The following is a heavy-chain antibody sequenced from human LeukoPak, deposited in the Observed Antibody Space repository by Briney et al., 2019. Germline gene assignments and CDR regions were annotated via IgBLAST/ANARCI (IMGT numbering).Heavy chain of an antibody. CDR1: GGSISGFY. V-gene: IGHV4-59*01. D-gene: IGHD3-16*01. J-gene: IGHJ3*02. CDR3: ARTRFGGVYDAFDI. Sequence: PSETLSLTCTVSGGSISGFYWSWMRQPPGKGLEWIGHIYDSGSTNYTPSLKSRVTISVDTSKNHVSPKVHPVTGADTALYFCARTRFGGVYDAFDIWGEGTMVTVSP. CDR2: IYDSGST.